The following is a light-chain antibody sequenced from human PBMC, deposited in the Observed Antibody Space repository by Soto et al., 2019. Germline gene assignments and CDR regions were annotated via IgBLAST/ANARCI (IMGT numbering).Light chain of an antibody. Sequence: ILMTQSPATVSVSPGESATLSCRASQNIYYNVAWYQQRPGQAPRLLMYRASTRAPGVPARFSGSGSGTEFTLTISSLQPKDLTVYSCLQYNNIWALGQGTKVDIK. V-gene: IGKV3-15*01. J-gene: IGKJ1*01. CDR2: RAS. CDR3: LQYNNIWA. CDR1: QNIYYN.